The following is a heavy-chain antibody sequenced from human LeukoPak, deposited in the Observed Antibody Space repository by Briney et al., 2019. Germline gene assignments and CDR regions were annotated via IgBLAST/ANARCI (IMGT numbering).Heavy chain of an antibody. CDR1: GYTFTGYY. CDR2: INPNSGGT. D-gene: IGHD3-22*01. J-gene: IGHJ4*02. V-gene: IGHV1-2*02. CDR3: ASSITMIVVVTPAPNFDY. Sequence: ASVKVSCKASGYTFTGYYMHWVRQAPGQGLGWMGWINPNSGGTKYAQKFQGRVTMTRDTSISTAYMELSRLRSDDTAVYYCASSITMIVVVTPAPNFDYWGQGTLVTVSS.